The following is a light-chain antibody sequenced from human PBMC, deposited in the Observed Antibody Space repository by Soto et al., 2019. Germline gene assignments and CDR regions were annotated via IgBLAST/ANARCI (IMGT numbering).Light chain of an antibody. CDR1: QSISSTY. CDR2: DAS. V-gene: IGKV3D-20*02. Sequence: EIVLTQSPGTLSLSPGERATLSCRASQSISSTYLAWYQQKPGQAPRLLIYDASTRATGIPPRFSGSGSGTDFTLTISSLEPEDFAVYYCQQRSNSFGRGTKVDIK. J-gene: IGKJ4*01. CDR3: QQRSNS.